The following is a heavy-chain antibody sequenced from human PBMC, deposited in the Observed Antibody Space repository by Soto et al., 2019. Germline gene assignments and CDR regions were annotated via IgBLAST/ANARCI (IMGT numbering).Heavy chain of an antibody. D-gene: IGHD3-22*01. CDR3: ASRLYSSGYYGFLDH. J-gene: IGHJ4*02. V-gene: IGHV1-46*03. Sequence: ASVKVSCKTSGYTLASDYIHWVRQAPGQGLEWMGIINPSGGSTYYTQRFQGRVTMTRDTSTSTVYMELTSLRSEDTAVYYCASRLYSSGYYGFLDHWGQGTLVTVSS. CDR2: INPSGGST. CDR1: GYTLASDY.